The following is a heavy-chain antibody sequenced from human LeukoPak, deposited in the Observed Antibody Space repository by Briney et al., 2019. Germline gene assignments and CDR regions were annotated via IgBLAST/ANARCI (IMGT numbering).Heavy chain of an antibody. D-gene: IGHD3-3*01. Sequence: SSETLSLTCTVSGGSLSSSSYYWGWIRQPPWKGLEWIGSIYYSGSTTYNPSLKSRVTISVDTSKNQFSLKLSSVTAADTAVYYCARHGPEGGITIFGVVIYFDYWGQGTLVTVSS. CDR3: ARHGPEGGITIFGVVIYFDY. J-gene: IGHJ4*02. CDR2: IYYSGST. CDR1: GGSLSSSSYY. V-gene: IGHV4-39*01.